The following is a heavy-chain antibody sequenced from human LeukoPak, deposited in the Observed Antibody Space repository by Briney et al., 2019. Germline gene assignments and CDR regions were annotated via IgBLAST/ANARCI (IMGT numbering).Heavy chain of an antibody. CDR3: ARDSTYYYDSGSSGPHYFDN. V-gene: IGHV3-30*01. Sequence: GGSLRLSCAASGFTFSNYAMHWVRQAPGKGLERVSLISSGGTYEYYADSVKGRFTISRDNSKNTLYLQLNSLRAEDTAVYYCARDSTYYYDSGSSGPHYFDNWGQGTLVTVSS. CDR2: ISSGGTYE. D-gene: IGHD3-10*01. CDR1: GFTFSNYA. J-gene: IGHJ4*02.